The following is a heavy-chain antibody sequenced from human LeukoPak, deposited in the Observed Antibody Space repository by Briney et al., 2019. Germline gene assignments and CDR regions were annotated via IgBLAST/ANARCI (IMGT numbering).Heavy chain of an antibody. CDR2: ISYDGSNK. Sequence: GGSLRLSCAAPGFTFSSYAMHWVRQAPGKGLEWVAVISYDGSNKYYADSVKGRFTISRDNSKNTLYLQMNSLRAEDTAVYYCAKDSSYDSSGYYYPDAFDIWGQGTMVTVSS. V-gene: IGHV3-30-3*01. CDR1: GFTFSSYA. CDR3: AKDSSYDSSGYYYPDAFDI. J-gene: IGHJ3*02. D-gene: IGHD3-22*01.